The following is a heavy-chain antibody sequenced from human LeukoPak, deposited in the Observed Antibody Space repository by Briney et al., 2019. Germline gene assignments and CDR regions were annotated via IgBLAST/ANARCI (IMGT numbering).Heavy chain of an antibody. J-gene: IGHJ4*02. Sequence: GGSLRLSCSASGFTFSSYAMDWVRQAPGKGLEYVSGISSNGGSTYYADSVKGTFTISRDNSKNTVYLQMSSLRAEDTAVYYCVKAIVGATFDSWGQGTLVTVSS. D-gene: IGHD1-26*01. V-gene: IGHV3-64D*06. CDR1: GFTFSSYA. CDR3: VKAIVGATFDS. CDR2: ISSNGGST.